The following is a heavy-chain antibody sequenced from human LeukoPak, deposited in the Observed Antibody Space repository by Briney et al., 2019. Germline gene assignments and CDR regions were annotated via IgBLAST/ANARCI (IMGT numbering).Heavy chain of an antibody. D-gene: IGHD1-1*01. CDR1: GGSISSHY. CDR3: AREVPNYYGMDV. Sequence: SETLSLTCTVSGGSISSHYWSWIRQPPGKGLEWIGYIYYSGSTNYNPSLKSRVTISVDTSKNQFSLKLSSVTAADTAVYYCAREVPNYYGMDVWGQGTTVTVSS. CDR2: IYYSGST. V-gene: IGHV4-59*11. J-gene: IGHJ6*02.